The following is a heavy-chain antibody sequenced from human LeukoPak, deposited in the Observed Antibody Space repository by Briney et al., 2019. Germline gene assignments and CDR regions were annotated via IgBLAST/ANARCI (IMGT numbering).Heavy chain of an antibody. CDR1: GGSVSSGSYY. Sequence: SETLPLTCTVSGGSVSSGSYYWSWIRQPPGEGLEWIGEINHSGSTNYNPSLKSRVTISVDTSKNQFSLKLSSVTAADTAVYYCARGRGIAAAGTQNSFDYWGQGTLVTVSS. J-gene: IGHJ4*02. D-gene: IGHD6-13*01. CDR2: INHSGST. V-gene: IGHV4-61*01. CDR3: ARGRGIAAAGTQNSFDY.